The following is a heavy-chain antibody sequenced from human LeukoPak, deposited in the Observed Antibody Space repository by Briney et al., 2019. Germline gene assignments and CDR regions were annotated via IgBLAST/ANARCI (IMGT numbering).Heavy chain of an antibody. CDR3: AKDRVADTGYFDY. Sequence: SETLSLTCTVSGGSISSYYWSWIRQPPGKGLEWIGYIYYSGSTNYNPSLKSRVAISVDTSKNQFSLKLSSVTAADTAVYYCAKDRVADTGYFDYWGQGTLVTVSS. D-gene: IGHD6-19*01. CDR2: IYYSGST. CDR1: GGSISSYY. J-gene: IGHJ4*02. V-gene: IGHV4-59*12.